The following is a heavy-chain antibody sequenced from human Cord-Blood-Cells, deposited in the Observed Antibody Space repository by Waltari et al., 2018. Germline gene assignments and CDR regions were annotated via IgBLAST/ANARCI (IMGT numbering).Heavy chain of an antibody. CDR3: ASLRAARRSNFDY. V-gene: IGHV3-7*01. CDR1: GFTFSSYW. D-gene: IGHD6-6*01. J-gene: IGHJ4*02. CDR2: IKQDGSEK. Sequence: EVQLVESGGGLVQPGGSLRLSCAASGFTFSSYWMSWVRQAPGKGLEWVANIKQDGSEKYYVDSGKGRFTISRDNAKNSLYLQMNSLRAEDTAVYYCASLRAARRSNFDYWGQGTLVTVSS.